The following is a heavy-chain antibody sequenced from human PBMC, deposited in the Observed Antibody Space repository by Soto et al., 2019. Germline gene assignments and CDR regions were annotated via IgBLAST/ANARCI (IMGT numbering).Heavy chain of an antibody. CDR1: GGSFSGYY. D-gene: IGHD2-15*01. V-gene: IGHV4-34*01. J-gene: IGHJ3*02. Sequence: SKTLSLTCAVYGGSFSGYYWIWIRQPPGKGLEWIGEINHSGSTNYNPSLKSRVTISVDTSKNQFSLKLSSVTAADTAVYYCARGRLGYCSGGSCYSRDFAFHIWGQGAMVTVS. CDR2: INHSGST. CDR3: ARGRLGYCSGGSCYSRDFAFHI.